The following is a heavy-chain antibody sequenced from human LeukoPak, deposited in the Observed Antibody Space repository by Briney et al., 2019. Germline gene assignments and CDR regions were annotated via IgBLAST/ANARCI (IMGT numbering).Heavy chain of an antibody. CDR3: ARWRDWLFANYYYGMDV. V-gene: IGHV4-59*08. Sequence: PSETLSLTCTVSGGSISSYYWSWIRQPPGKGLEWIGYIYYSGSINYNPSLKSRVTISVDTSKNQFSLKLSSVTAADTAVYYCARWRDWLFANYYYGMDVWGQGTTVTVSS. J-gene: IGHJ6*02. CDR2: IYYSGSI. D-gene: IGHD3/OR15-3a*01. CDR1: GGSISSYY.